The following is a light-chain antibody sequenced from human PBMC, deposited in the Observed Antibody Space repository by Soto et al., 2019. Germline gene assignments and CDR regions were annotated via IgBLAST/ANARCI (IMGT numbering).Light chain of an antibody. Sequence: DIQMTQSPSSLSASVGDSVTITCRASQSISSWLAWYQQKTGKXPXLLIYDASSLQRGVPSRFSGSGSGTNFTLTIRSLQPEDFATYHCQQLSSYPVTFGQGTKV. J-gene: IGKJ1*01. CDR1: QSISSW. CDR2: DAS. CDR3: QQLSSYPVT. V-gene: IGKV1-5*01.